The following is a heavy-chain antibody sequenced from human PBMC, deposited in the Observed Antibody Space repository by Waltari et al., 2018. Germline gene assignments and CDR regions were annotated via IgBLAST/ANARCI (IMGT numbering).Heavy chain of an antibody. V-gene: IGHV3-53*01. CDR1: GFTVSIYY. Sequence: EVQLVESGGGLIQPGGSLRLSCGVSGFTVSIYYIVWVRQAPGKGLEWVSVIYSGGETYDADAVRGRFTISRDNSKNTLYLQMNSLRVEDTALYYCATWTGGSLGAFDNWGQGTMVTVSS. CDR3: ATWTGGSLGAFDN. D-gene: IGHD7-27*01. CDR2: IYSGGET. J-gene: IGHJ3*02.